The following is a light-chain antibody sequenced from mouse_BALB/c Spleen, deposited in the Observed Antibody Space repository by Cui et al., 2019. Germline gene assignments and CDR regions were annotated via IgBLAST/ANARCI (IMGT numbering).Light chain of an antibody. CDR3: QKDYSYPYT. CDR2: WAS. Sequence: DIVMTPYPSSLNVTAVERVAMRCKSVQMLFNSGKQMNYLTWYQQKPGQPPKLLIYWASTRESGVPDRFTGSGSGTDFTLTISSMQAEDLAAYYCQKDYSYPYTFGGGTKLEIK. J-gene: IGKJ2*01. V-gene: IGKV8-19*01. CDR1: QMLFNSGKQMNY.